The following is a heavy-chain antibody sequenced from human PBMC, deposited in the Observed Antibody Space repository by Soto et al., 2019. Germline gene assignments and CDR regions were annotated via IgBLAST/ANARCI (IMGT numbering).Heavy chain of an antibody. D-gene: IGHD1-26*01. J-gene: IGHJ5*02. CDR3: TRPMGATSWFDP. CDR1: GFTFSGSA. CDR2: IRSKANSYAT. Sequence: GGSLRLSCAASGFTFSGSAMHWVRQASGKGLEWVGRIRSKANSYATAYAASVKGRFTISRDDSKNTAYLQMNSLKTEDTAVYYCTRPMGATSWFDPWGQGTLVTVSS. V-gene: IGHV3-73*01.